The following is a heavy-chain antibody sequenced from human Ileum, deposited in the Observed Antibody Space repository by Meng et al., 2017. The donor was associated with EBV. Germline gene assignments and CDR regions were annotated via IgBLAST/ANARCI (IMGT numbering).Heavy chain of an antibody. Sequence: VQLGESGRPLVQPGVSLRLSCAASGFSFSRYWMHWVRQAPGKWLVWVSRTNENGRTTDYADSVKGRFTISRDNTKNILYLQMDSLRAEDTAVYFCSRDLAGSDDDWGQGTLVTVSS. CDR1: GFSFSRYW. D-gene: IGHD6-25*01. CDR2: TNENGRTT. J-gene: IGHJ4*02. V-gene: IGHV3-74*01. CDR3: SRDLAGSDDD.